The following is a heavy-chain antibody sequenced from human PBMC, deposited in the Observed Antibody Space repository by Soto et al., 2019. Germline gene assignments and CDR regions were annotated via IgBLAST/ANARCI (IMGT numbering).Heavy chain of an antibody. CDR2: IWYDGSNK. J-gene: IGHJ4*02. CDR1: GFTFSSYG. Sequence: QVQLVESGGGVVQPGRSLRLSCAASGFTFSSYGMHWVRQAPGKGLEWVAVIWYDGSNKYYADSVKGRFTISRDNSKNTLYQQMNSLRAEDTAVYYCARDTYAREGFDYWGQGTLVTVSS. V-gene: IGHV3-33*01. CDR3: ARDTYAREGFDY. D-gene: IGHD1-26*01.